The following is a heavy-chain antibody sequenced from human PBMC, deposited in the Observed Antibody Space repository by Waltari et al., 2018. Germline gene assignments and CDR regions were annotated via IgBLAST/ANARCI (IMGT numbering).Heavy chain of an antibody. V-gene: IGHV4-39*01. CDR3: ARHPAMTIMLWYFDL. D-gene: IGHD2-8*01. J-gene: IGHJ2*01. Sequence: QLQLQESGPGLVKPSETLSLTCTVSGGSISSSSYYWGWIRQPPGKGLEVIGIIYYSGSTYYNPSLKSRVTISVDTSKNQFSLKLSSVTAADTAVYYCARHPAMTIMLWYFDLWGRGTLVTVSS. CDR1: GGSISSSSYY. CDR2: IYYSGST.